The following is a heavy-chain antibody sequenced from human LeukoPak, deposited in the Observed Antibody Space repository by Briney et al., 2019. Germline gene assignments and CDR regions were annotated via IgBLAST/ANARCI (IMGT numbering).Heavy chain of an antibody. Sequence: GGSLRLSCAASGFTVSTKYMSWVRQAPGKGLEWVSLIYSDGSTYYADSAKGRITISRDNSKNTLYLQMNSLRAEDTAVYYCASYYLEWLFGCAFDIWGQGTMVTVFS. J-gene: IGHJ3*02. CDR1: GFTVSTKY. D-gene: IGHD3-3*01. CDR2: IYSDGST. CDR3: ASYYLEWLFGCAFDI. V-gene: IGHV3-66*02.